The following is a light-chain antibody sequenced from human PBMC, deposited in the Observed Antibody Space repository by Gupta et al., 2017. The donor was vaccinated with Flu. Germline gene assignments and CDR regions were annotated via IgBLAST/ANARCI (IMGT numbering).Light chain of an antibody. J-gene: IGKJ5*01. CDR3: MQALQTPIT. Sequence: ATPWEPASISCRSSKCLLFSAGYNYLDWYLQKPGQSPQLLIYLGSNLASGVPDRFSASGSGTDFTLKISRVEAEDVGIYYCMQALQTPITFGQGTRLEIK. CDR2: LGS. CDR1: KCLLFSAGYNY. V-gene: IGKV2-28*01.